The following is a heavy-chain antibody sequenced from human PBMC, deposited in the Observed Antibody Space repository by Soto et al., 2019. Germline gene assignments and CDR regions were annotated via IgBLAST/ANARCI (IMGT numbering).Heavy chain of an antibody. D-gene: IGHD1-26*01. V-gene: IGHV3-21*01. Sequence: EVQVVESGGGLVKPGGSLRLSCNFSFSMYSMDWVRQAPGKGLEWVAFISSGSAFIKYAESVKGRFTISRDNAKNSVSLQMDSLRVEDTAMYYCTRDQGGSYDSWFDPWGRGTLVTVSS. CDR3: TRDQGGSYDSWFDP. CDR1: SFSMYS. J-gene: IGHJ5*02. CDR2: ISSGSAFI.